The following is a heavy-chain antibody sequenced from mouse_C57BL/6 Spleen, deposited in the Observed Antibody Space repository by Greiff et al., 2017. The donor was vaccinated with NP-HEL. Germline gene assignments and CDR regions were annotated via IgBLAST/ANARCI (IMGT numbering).Heavy chain of an antibody. Sequence: VQLQESGAELVRPGSPVKLSCKASGYTFTSYWMDWVKQRPGQGLEWIGNIYPSDSETHYNQKFKDKATLTADKSSSTAYMQLSSLTSEDSAVYYCARGTTVEFYAMDYWGQGTSVTVSS. J-gene: IGHJ4*01. D-gene: IGHD1-1*01. V-gene: IGHV1-61*01. CDR2: IYPSDSET. CDR3: ARGTTVEFYAMDY. CDR1: GYTFTSYW.